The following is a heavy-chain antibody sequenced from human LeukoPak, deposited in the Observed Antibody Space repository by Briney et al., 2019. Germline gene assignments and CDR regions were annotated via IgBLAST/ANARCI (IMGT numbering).Heavy chain of an antibody. Sequence: ASVKVSCRASGYTFTDYYVHWVRQAPGQGLEWMGWIKPNRGGTNFAQKFQGRVTMTRDTSISTAYMELSRLRSDDTAVYYCAREGPEAANFDYWGQGTLVTVSS. CDR3: AREGPEAANFDY. D-gene: IGHD2-15*01. J-gene: IGHJ4*02. CDR1: GYTFTDYY. CDR2: IKPNRGGT. V-gene: IGHV1-2*02.